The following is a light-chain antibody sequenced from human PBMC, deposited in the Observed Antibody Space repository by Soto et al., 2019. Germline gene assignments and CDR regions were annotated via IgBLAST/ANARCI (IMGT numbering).Light chain of an antibody. J-gene: IGLJ1*01. CDR3: VSYTARSSYV. CDR1: SSDIGGYIS. CDR2: DSN. Sequence: QSALTQPASVSGSPGQSITVSCTGTSSDIGGYISVSWYQQHPGKAPKLMIYDSNNRPSGVSKRFSGSKSGNTASLTISGLQPEDEAAYYCVSYTARSSYVFGTGTKVTVL. V-gene: IGLV2-14*01.